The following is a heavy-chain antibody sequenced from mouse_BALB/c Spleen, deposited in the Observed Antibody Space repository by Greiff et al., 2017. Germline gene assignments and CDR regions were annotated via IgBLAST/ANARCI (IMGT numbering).Heavy chain of an antibody. CDR2: ISDGGSYT. CDR1: GFTFSDYY. CDR3: ARDGGDYYGRGLAY. Sequence: EVQLMESGGGLVKPGGSLKLSCAASGFTFSDYYMDWVRQTPEKRLEWVATISDGGSYTYYPDSVKGRFTISRDNAKNNLYLQMSRLKSEDTAMYYCARDGGDYYGRGLAYWGQGTLVTVSA. V-gene: IGHV5-4*02. J-gene: IGHJ3*01. D-gene: IGHD1-1*01.